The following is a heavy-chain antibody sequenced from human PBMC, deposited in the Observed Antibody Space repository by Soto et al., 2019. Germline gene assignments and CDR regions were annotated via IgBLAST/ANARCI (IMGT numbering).Heavy chain of an antibody. V-gene: IGHV1-69*06. CDR2: IIIIFGTT. J-gene: IGHJ5*02. CDR3: AIDRGEMATILDP. CDR1: GGTFSSHA. D-gene: IGHD5-12*01. Sequence: SVKVSCKASGGTFSSHAISWVRQAPGQGLEWMGGIIIIFGTTNYAQKFQGRVTLTADKSTSTVYMELRSLRSEDSAIYYCAIDRGEMATILDPWGQGTMVTVSS.